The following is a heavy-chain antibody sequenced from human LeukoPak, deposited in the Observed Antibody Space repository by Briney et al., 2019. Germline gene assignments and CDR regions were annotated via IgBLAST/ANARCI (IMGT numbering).Heavy chain of an antibody. V-gene: IGHV3-48*03. D-gene: IGHD3-16*01. CDR1: GFTFNTYG. CDR3: ARRSRFYGMDV. J-gene: IGHJ6*04. Sequence: GGSLRLSCAVSGFTFNTYGVTWVRQAPGKALEWVSSLSSTNNIYYLDSVKGRFTISRDNAKNSLYLQMNSLRVEDTATYYCARRSRFYGMDVWGKGTTVTISS. CDR2: LSSTNNI.